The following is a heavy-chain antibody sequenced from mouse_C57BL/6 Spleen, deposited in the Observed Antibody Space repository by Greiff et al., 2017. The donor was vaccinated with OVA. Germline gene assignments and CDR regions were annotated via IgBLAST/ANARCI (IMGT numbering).Heavy chain of an antibody. Sequence: EVQVVESGPELVKPGASVKMSCKASGYTFTDYNMHWVKQSHGKSLEWIGYINPNNGGTSYNQKFKGKATLTVNKSSSTAYMELRSLTSEDSAVYYCARYPSTVVDYWGQGTTLTVSS. CDR2: INPNNGGT. CDR3: ARYPSTVVDY. V-gene: IGHV1-22*01. D-gene: IGHD1-1*01. CDR1: GYTFTDYN. J-gene: IGHJ2*01.